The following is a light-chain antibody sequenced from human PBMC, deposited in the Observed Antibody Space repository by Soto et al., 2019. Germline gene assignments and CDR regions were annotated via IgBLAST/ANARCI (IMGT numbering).Light chain of an antibody. CDR2: RGS. Sequence: EVVLTQSPGTLSLSPGERATLSCRASQSISVNELAWYQQKPGQAPRLLIYRGSTRPTGIPDRFSGRASATKFTLTIPRLEPEHFAAYYYQAYGHSAQWRLGQGTKVEIK. V-gene: IGKV3-20*01. CDR3: QAYGHSAQWR. CDR1: QSISVNE. J-gene: IGKJ1*01.